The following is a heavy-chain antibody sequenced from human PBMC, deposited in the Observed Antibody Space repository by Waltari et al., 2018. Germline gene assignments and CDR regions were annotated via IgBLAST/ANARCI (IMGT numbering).Heavy chain of an antibody. J-gene: IGHJ6*02. CDR1: GGTFSSYA. CDR3: ARVVKSGSYSKRYYYYYGMDV. D-gene: IGHD1-26*01. Sequence: QVQLVQSGAEVKKPGSSVKVSCKASGGTFSSYAISWVRQAPGQGLEWMGGIIPIFGTENDAQKFQGRVTITADESTSTAYRELSSLRSEDTAVYYCARVVKSGSYSKRYYYYYGMDVWGQGTTVTVSS. CDR2: IIPIFGTE. V-gene: IGHV1-69*13.